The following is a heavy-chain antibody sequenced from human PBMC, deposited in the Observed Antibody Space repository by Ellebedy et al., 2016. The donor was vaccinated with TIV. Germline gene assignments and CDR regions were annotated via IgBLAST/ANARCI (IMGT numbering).Heavy chain of an antibody. Sequence: PGGSLRLSCSASGFTFGSYAMTWVRQAPGKGLEWVSGINGGGTTYYAESVKGRFTISRDSSQNTLYLQMDSLRAEDTAVYYCASSPSQGYWGQGTLVTVSS. CDR1: GFTFGSYA. J-gene: IGHJ4*02. CDR2: INGGGTT. D-gene: IGHD2-15*01. CDR3: ASSPSQGY. V-gene: IGHV3-23*01.